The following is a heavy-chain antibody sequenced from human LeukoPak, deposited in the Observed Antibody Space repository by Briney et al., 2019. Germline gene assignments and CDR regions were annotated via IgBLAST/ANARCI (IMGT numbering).Heavy chain of an antibody. Sequence: ASVKVSCKAFGYTFTGYYMHWVRQAPGLGLEWMGWINPNSGGTNYAQKFQGRVTMTRDTSISTAYMELSRLRSDDTAVYYCARELDTVMVLGYWGQGTLVTVSS. CDR3: ARELDTVMVLGY. J-gene: IGHJ4*02. CDR2: INPNSGGT. V-gene: IGHV1-2*02. CDR1: GYTFTGYY. D-gene: IGHD5-18*01.